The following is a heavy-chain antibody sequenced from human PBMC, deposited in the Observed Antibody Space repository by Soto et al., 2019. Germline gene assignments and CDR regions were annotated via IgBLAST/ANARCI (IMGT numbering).Heavy chain of an antibody. J-gene: IGHJ4*02. V-gene: IGHV4-59*08. Sequence: PSETLSLTCTVSGGSISNYYLSWIRQPPGKGLEWIGYIYYSGSTNYNPSLKSRVTISVDTSKNQFSLKLSSVTAADTAVYYCARGSNDIDYWGQGTLVTVSS. D-gene: IGHD1-1*01. CDR3: ARGSNDIDY. CDR1: GGSISNYY. CDR2: IYYSGST.